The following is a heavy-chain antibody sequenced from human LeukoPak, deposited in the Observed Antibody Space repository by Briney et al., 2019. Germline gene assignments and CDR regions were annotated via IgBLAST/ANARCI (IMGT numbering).Heavy chain of an antibody. D-gene: IGHD3-10*01. CDR3: TTGPFDYYGSASYLANGMDV. V-gene: IGHV3-15*01. Sequence: GGSLRLSCAASGFTFSNAWMSWVRQAPGKGLEWVGRIKSKTDGGTTDYTAPVKGRFTISRDDSKNTLYLQMNSLKTEDTAVCYCTTGPFDYYGSASYLANGMDVWGQGTTVTVSS. CDR2: IKSKTDGGTT. CDR1: GFTFSNAW. J-gene: IGHJ6*02.